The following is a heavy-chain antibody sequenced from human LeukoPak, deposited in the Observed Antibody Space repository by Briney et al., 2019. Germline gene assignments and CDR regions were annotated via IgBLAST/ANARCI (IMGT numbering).Heavy chain of an antibody. J-gene: IGHJ6*03. CDR3: ARGEYYDFWSGYSSGYYMDV. D-gene: IGHD3-3*01. Sequence: ASVKVSCKASGYTFTSYDINWVRQATGQGLEWMGWMNPNSGNTGYAQKFQGRVTMTRNTSISTAYMELRSLRSDDTAVYYCARGEYYDFWSGYSSGYYMDVWGKGTTVTVSS. CDR2: MNPNSGNT. V-gene: IGHV1-8*01. CDR1: GYTFTSYD.